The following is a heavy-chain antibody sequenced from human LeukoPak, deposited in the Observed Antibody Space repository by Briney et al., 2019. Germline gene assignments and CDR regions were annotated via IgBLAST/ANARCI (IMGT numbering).Heavy chain of an antibody. CDR3: ARDQAQFGP. CDR2: ISSSGSTI. Sequence: GGSLSLSCVASGFTLSDYAMSWVRQAPGKGLEWVSYISSSGSTIYYADSVKGRFTISRDSAENSLYLQMNSLRAEDTAMYYCARDQAQFGPWGQGTLVTVSS. J-gene: IGHJ5*02. V-gene: IGHV3-11*01. CDR1: GFTLSDYA.